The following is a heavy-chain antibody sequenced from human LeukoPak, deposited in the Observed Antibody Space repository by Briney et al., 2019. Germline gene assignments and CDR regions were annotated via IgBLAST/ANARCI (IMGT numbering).Heavy chain of an antibody. D-gene: IGHD3-16*01. CDR3: ARDSGGSPFDH. CDR1: GYTFTGYY. Sequence: SVKVSCKASGYTFTGYYMHWVRQAPGQGLEWMGIINPSGGSTTYAQKFQGRVTVTRDTSTSTVYMELSSLRSEDTAVYYCARDSGGSPFDHWGQGTLVTVSS. V-gene: IGHV1-46*01. J-gene: IGHJ4*02. CDR2: INPSGGST.